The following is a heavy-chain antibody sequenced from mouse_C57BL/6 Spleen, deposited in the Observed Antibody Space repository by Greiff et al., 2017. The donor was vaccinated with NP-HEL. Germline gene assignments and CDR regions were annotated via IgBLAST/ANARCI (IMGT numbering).Heavy chain of an antibody. D-gene: IGHD1-1*01. V-gene: IGHV1-81*01. Sequence: VQLQESGAELARPGASVKLSCKASGYTFTSYGISWVKQRTGQGLEWIGEIYPRSGNTYYNEKFKGKATLTADKSSSTAYMELRSLTSEDSAVYFCARSNYYGSFPSYAMDYWGQGTSVTVSS. CDR1: GYTFTSYG. CDR2: IYPRSGNT. J-gene: IGHJ4*01. CDR3: ARSNYYGSFPSYAMDY.